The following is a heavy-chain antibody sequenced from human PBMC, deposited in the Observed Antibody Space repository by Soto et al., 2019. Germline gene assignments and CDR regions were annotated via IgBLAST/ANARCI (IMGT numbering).Heavy chain of an antibody. CDR2: INAGNGNT. J-gene: IGHJ5*02. CDR3: ARIPLYSSSSRGWFDP. Sequence: ASVKVSCKASGYTFTSYAMHWVRQAPGQRLEWMGWINAGNGNTKYSQKFQGRVTITRDTSASTAYMELSSLRSEDTAVYYCARIPLYSSSSRGWFDPWGQGTLVTVSS. D-gene: IGHD6-6*01. V-gene: IGHV1-3*01. CDR1: GYTFTSYA.